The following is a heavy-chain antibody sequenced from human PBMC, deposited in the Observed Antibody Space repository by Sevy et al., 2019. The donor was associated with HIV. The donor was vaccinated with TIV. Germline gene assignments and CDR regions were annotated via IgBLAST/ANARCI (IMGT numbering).Heavy chain of an antibody. Sequence: GGSLRLSCAASGFFFSRYWMTWVRQAPGKGLEWVATINQEGSEKYYVDSVKGRFTIARDNAKNSVYLQMSSLRVEDTAMYYCASDYSWGQGSLVTVSS. J-gene: IGHJ4*02. CDR2: INQEGSEK. CDR3: ASDYS. CDR1: GFFFSRYW. V-gene: IGHV3-7*01.